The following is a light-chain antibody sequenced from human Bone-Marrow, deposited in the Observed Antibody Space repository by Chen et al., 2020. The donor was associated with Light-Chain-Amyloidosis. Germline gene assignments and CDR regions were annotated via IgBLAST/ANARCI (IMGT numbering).Light chain of an antibody. CDR2: DAS. Sequence: EIVLTQSPATLSLSPGESATLSCRASQRVSSYLAWYQQKPGQAPRLLIYDASNRATGIPARFSGSGSGTDFTLTISSLEPEDFAVYYCQQRSNWPPRALTFGGGTKVEIK. J-gene: IGKJ4*01. V-gene: IGKV3-11*01. CDR3: QQRSNWPPRALT. CDR1: QRVSSY.